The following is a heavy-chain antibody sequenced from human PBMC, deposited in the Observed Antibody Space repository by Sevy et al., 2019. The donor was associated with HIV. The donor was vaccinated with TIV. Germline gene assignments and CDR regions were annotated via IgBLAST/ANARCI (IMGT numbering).Heavy chain of an antibody. CDR2: ISSSGSTI. CDR3: ARDRRIAIGRDAFDI. CDR1: GFTFSSYE. J-gene: IGHJ3*02. Sequence: GGSLRLSCAASGFTFSSYEMNWVRQAPGKELEWVSYISSSGSTIYYADSVKGRFTISRDNAKNSLYLQMNSLRAEDTAVYYCARDRRIAIGRDAFDIWGQGTMVTVSS. V-gene: IGHV3-48*03. D-gene: IGHD6-13*01.